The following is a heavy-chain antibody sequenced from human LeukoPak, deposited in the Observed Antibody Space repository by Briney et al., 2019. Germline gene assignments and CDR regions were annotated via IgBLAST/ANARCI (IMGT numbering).Heavy chain of an antibody. CDR2: ISSSSSYI. V-gene: IGHV3-21*01. CDR3: ARDEGVTTS. Sequence: PGGSLRLSCAASGLTFSSSSMNWVRQALGKGLEWVSSISSSSSYIHYADSVKGRFTISRDNAKNSLSLQMNSLRVEDTAVYYCARDEGVTTSWGQGTLVTVSS. CDR1: GLTFSSSS. J-gene: IGHJ4*02. D-gene: IGHD4-17*01.